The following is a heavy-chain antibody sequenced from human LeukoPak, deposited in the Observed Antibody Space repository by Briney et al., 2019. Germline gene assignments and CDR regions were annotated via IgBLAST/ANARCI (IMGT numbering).Heavy chain of an antibody. D-gene: IGHD3-3*01. J-gene: IGHJ4*02. V-gene: IGHV3-15*01. CDR1: GFTFDDYG. CDR3: TTDPEGYFWSAHWYFDY. Sequence: GGSLRLSCAASGFTFDDYGMSWVRQAPGKGLEWVGRIKSKTDGGTTDYAAPVKGRFTISRDDSKNTLYLQMNSLKTEDTAVYYCTTDPEGYFWSAHWYFDYWGQGTLVTVSS. CDR2: IKSKTDGGTT.